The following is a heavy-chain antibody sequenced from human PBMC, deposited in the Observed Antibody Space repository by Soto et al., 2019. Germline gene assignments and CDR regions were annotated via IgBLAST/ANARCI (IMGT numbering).Heavy chain of an antibody. Sequence: EVQLVESGGGLVQPGGSLRLSCAASGFTVSSNYMSWVRQAPGKGLEWVSVIYSGGSTYYADSVKGRSTISRDNSNNTLYPQMNSLSAGATAVYYCASPPPDCRSTSCYRAYAFDIWGQGTMVTVSS. CDR2: IYSGGST. J-gene: IGHJ3*02. V-gene: IGHV3-66*01. CDR3: ASPPPDCRSTSCYRAYAFDI. D-gene: IGHD2-2*01. CDR1: GFTVSSNY.